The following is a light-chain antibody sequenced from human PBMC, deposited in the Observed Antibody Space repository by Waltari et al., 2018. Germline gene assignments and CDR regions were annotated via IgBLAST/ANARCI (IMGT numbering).Light chain of an antibody. V-gene: IGKV1-39*01. CDR3: QQSYSTPLT. CDR2: AAS. CDR1: QIISSY. Sequence: DIQITQSPSSLSASVGDRVTITCRASQIISSYLNWYHQKSGQAPKLLIYAASYLQSGVPSRFSGSGSGTDFTLTINGLQPEDFATYYCQQSYSTPLTFGGGTRVEI. J-gene: IGKJ4*01.